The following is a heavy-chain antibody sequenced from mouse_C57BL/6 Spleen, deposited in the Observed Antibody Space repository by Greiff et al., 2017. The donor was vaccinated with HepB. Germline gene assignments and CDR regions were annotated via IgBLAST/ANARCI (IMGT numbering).Heavy chain of an antibody. Sequence: VQLVESGPELVKPGASVKISCKASGYAFSSSWMNWVKQRPGKGLEWIGRIYPGDGDPNYNGKFKGKATLTADKSSSTAYMQLSSLTSSDSAVYFWERDVGYGIAWFAYWGQGTLVTVSA. CDR3: ERDVGYGIAWFAY. CDR1: GYAFSSSW. D-gene: IGHD1-1*01. CDR2: IYPGDGDP. J-gene: IGHJ3*01. V-gene: IGHV1-82*01.